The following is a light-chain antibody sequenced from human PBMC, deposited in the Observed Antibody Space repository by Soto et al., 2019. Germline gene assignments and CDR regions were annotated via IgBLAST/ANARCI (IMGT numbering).Light chain of an antibody. J-gene: IGKJ1*01. CDR3: QHYNSYSEA. V-gene: IGKV1-5*01. CDR2: GAS. CDR1: QSITNW. Sequence: DIQMTQSPSTLSASVGDRVTITCRASQSITNWLAWYQQKPGKAPKLLIYGASTLESGVPSRFSGSGSGTEFTLTISSLQSDDFATYYCQHYNSYSEAFGQGTKVDIK.